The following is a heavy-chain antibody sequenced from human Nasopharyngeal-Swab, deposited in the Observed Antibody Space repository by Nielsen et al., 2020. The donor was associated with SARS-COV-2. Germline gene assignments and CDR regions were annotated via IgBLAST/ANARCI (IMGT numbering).Heavy chain of an antibody. Sequence: GGSLRLSCAASGFTFSIYNMNWVRQAPGKGLEWVAYISSSGGTNNYADSVRGRFTISRDNAKNSLYLQMNSLRAEDTAVYYCARYSGEYGHGSWGQGTLVTVSS. D-gene: IGHD2/OR15-2a*01. CDR3: ARYSGEYGHGS. CDR2: ISSSGGTN. J-gene: IGHJ5*02. V-gene: IGHV3-48*01. CDR1: GFTFSIYN.